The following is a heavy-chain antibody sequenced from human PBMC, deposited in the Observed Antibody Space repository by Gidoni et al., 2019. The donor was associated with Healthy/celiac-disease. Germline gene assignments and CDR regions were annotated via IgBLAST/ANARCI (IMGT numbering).Heavy chain of an antibody. Sequence: STYYNPSLKSRVTISVDTSKNQFSLKLSSVTAADTAVYYCARECRGLCGPIGTSGGMDVWGQGTTVTVSS. J-gene: IGHJ6*02. D-gene: IGHD6-13*01. CDR3: ARECRGLCGPIGTSGGMDV. CDR2: ST. V-gene: IGHV4-31*02.